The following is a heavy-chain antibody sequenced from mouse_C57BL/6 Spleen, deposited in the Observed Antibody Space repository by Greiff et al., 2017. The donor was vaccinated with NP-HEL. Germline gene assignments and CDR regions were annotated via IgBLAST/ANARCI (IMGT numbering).Heavy chain of an antibody. CDR3: ARGGDSSGPYAMDY. D-gene: IGHD3-2*02. V-gene: IGHV1-18*01. CDR1: GYTFTDYN. J-gene: IGHJ4*01. Sequence: EVKLVESGPELVKPGASVKIPCKASGYTFTDYNMDWVKQSHGKSLEWIGDINPNNGGTIYNQKFKGKATLTVDKSSSTAYMELRSLTSEDTAVYYCARGGDSSGPYAMDYWGQGTSVTVSS. CDR2: INPNNGGT.